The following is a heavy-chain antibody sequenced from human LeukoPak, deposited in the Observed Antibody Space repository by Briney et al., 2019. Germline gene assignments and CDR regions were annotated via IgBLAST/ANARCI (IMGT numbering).Heavy chain of an antibody. D-gene: IGHD6-13*01. Sequence: GGSLRLSCAASGFTFSTYGMHWVRQAPGKGLEWVAVVWYDGSNIHYVDSVKGRFTISRDNSKSTLYLQMNSLTAEDTAVYYCARAANTAAGTPTLAIDYWGQGTLVTVSS. J-gene: IGHJ4*02. CDR1: GFTFSTYG. V-gene: IGHV3-33*01. CDR3: ARAANTAAGTPTLAIDY. CDR2: VWYDGSNI.